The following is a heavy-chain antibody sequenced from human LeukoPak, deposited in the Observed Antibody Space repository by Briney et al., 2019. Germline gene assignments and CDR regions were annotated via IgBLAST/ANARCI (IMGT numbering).Heavy chain of an antibody. J-gene: IGHJ4*02. Sequence: VKVSLKASGGTLSRYAISWGGPGPGHRVGVVGGIFPILGTANYAQKFQGRVTITADESTSTVYMELSSLGSEDTAVYYCAGRLDCTNGVCFNYYRFDYWGQGTLVTVSS. CDR3: AGRLDCTNGVCFNYYRFDY. CDR1: GGTLSRYA. V-gene: IGHV1-69*13. CDR2: IFPILGTA. D-gene: IGHD2-8*01.